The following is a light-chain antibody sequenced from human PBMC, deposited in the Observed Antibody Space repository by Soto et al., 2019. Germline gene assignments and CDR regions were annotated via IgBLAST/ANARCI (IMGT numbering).Light chain of an antibody. V-gene: IGKV3-20*01. Sequence: EIVLTRSPGTLSLSPGERATLSCRASESVRSSHLAWYQQKPGQAPRLLISGASSRATGIPDRFSGSGSGTDFTLTVSRLEPEDFAVYYCQQYGSSPGTFGQGTKLEI. CDR2: GAS. J-gene: IGKJ2*01. CDR1: ESVRSSH. CDR3: QQYGSSPGT.